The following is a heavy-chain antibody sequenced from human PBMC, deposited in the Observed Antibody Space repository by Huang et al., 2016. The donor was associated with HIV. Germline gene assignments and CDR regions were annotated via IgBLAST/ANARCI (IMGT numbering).Heavy chain of an antibody. D-gene: IGHD2-8*02. V-gene: IGHV3-53*01. J-gene: IGHJ4*02. CDR3: AKEGDTGAALGY. CDR2: IYSGGTT. Sequence: EVQLVESGGGLIQPGGSLRLSCAASGFTVSTNYMTWVRQAPGTGLELFSLIYSGGTTYYADSVKGRVTISRDDSENTLYLHMTGLRAGDTAVYYCAKEGDTGAALGYWGQGTLVTVS. CDR1: GFTVSTNY.